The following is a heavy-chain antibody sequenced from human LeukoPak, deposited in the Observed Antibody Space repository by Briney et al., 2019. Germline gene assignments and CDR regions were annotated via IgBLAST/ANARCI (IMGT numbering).Heavy chain of an antibody. J-gene: IGHJ5*02. CDR3: ARQSWYSSGWYNWFDP. V-gene: IGHV4-59*01. Sequence: SETLSLTCTVSGGSISSYYWSWIRQPPGKGLEWIGYIYYSGSTNYNPSLKSRVTISVDTSKNQFSLMLSSVTAADTAVYYCARQSWYSSGWYNWFDPWGQGTLVTVSS. D-gene: IGHD6-19*01. CDR1: GGSISSYY. CDR2: IYYSGST.